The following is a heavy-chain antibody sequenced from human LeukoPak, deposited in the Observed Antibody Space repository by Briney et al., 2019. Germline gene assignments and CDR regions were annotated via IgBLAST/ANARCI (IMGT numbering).Heavy chain of an antibody. Sequence: AGGSLRLSCAASGFTFSSYRMNWVRQAPGKGLEWVSYISSSSSTIYYADSVRGRFTISRDNSRNTLYLQMNSLRAEDTAVYYCAKDDRWLQFCCWGQGTLVTVSA. V-gene: IGHV3-48*01. J-gene: IGHJ4*02. CDR1: GFTFSSYR. CDR3: AKDDRWLQFCC. CDR2: ISSSSSTI. D-gene: IGHD5-24*01.